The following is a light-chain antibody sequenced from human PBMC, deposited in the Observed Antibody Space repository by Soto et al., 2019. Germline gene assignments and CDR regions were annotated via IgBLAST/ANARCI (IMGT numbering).Light chain of an antibody. Sequence: IVLTQSPGTLSLSPGERATVSCRASETIGRAYFAWYQHRPGRTPRLVLSATSNRAAGIPDRFGGSGSGADVTLSISGVEPEEFAVYYCHQYATSSFTFGQGTKLEI. CDR1: ETIGRAY. CDR2: ATS. J-gene: IGKJ2*01. V-gene: IGKV3-20*01. CDR3: HQYATSSFT.